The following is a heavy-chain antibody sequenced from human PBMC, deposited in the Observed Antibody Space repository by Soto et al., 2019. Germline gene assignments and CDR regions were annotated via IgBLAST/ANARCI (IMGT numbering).Heavy chain of an antibody. D-gene: IGHD4-17*01. CDR3: AKSPWGYGDYERGAFDI. CDR2: ISGSGGST. Sequence: GGSLRLSCAASGFTFSSYAMSWVRQAPGKGLEWVSAISGSGGSTYYADSVKGRFTISRDNSKNTLYLQMNSLRAEDTAVYYYAKSPWGYGDYERGAFDIWGQGTMVTVSS. V-gene: IGHV3-23*01. CDR1: GFTFSSYA. J-gene: IGHJ3*02.